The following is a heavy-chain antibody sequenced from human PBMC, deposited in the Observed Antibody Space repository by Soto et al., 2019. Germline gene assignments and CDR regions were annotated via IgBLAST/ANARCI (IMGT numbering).Heavy chain of an antibody. V-gene: IGHV1-46*01. CDR3: ARGTYSSSGNDYYYYGMDV. CDR1: GYTFTSYY. D-gene: IGHD6-13*01. CDR2: INPSGGST. Sequence: ASVKVSCKASGYTFTSYYMHWVRQAPGQGLEWVGIINPSGGSTSYAQKFQGRVTRTRDTSTSTVYMELSSLRSEDTAVYYCARGTYSSSGNDYYYYGMDVWGQGTTVTVSS. J-gene: IGHJ6*02.